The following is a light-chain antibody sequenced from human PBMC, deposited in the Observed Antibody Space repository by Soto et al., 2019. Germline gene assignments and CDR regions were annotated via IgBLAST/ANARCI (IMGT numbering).Light chain of an antibody. CDR3: QQYGSSWT. V-gene: IGKV3-20*01. Sequence: EIVLTQSACTLSWSPGERATLSWRASQSVSSSYLAWYQQKPGQAPRLLIYGASSRATGIPDRFSGSGSGTDFTLTISRLEPEDFAVYSCQQYGSSWTFGQGTKVDIK. CDR2: GAS. CDR1: QSVSSSY. J-gene: IGKJ1*01.